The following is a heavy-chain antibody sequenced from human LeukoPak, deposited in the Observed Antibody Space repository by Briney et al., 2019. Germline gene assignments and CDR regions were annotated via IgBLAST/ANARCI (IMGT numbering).Heavy chain of an antibody. V-gene: IGHV4-59*01. D-gene: IGHD3-22*01. CDR1: GGSMSSYY. Sequence: PSETLSLTCTVSGGSMSSYYWSWIRQPPGKGLEWIGYTCYSGNTNCNPSLKSRVTISVDTSKNQFSLKVSSVTAADTAVYYCARVFHDSSGYPFDYWGQGTLVTVSS. J-gene: IGHJ4*02. CDR2: TCYSGNT. CDR3: ARVFHDSSGYPFDY.